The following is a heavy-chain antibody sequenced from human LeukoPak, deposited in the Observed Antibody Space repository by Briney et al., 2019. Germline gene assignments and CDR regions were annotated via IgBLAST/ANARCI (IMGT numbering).Heavy chain of an antibody. CDR3: ARADSSGWYNY. CDR2: INHSGST. V-gene: IGHV4-34*01. J-gene: IGHJ4*02. CDR1: GGSFSGYY. Sequence: SETLSLTCAGYGGSFSGYYWSWIRQPPGKGLEWIGEINHSGSTNYNPSLKSRVTISVDTSKNQLSLKLSSVTAADTAVYYCARADSSGWYNYWGQGTLVTVSS. D-gene: IGHD6-19*01.